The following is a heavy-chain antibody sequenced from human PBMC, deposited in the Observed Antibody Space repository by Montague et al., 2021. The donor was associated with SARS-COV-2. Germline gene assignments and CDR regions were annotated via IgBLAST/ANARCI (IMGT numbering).Heavy chain of an antibody. V-gene: IGHV4-59*01. CDR2: IYYSGST. J-gene: IGHJ6*02. Sequence: SETLSLTCTVSGGSISNYYWSWIRQPPGRGLEWIGYIYYSGSTDYSPSLKSRVAISLDTSKNQFSLKVTSVTAADTAVYYCARGGGYYNYGLDVWGPGTTGTV. CDR1: GGSISNYY. D-gene: IGHD3-22*01. CDR3: ARGGGYYNYGLDV.